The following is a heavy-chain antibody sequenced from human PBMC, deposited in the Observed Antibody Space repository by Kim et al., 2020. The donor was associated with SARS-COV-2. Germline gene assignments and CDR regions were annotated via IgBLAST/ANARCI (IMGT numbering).Heavy chain of an antibody. V-gene: IGHV1-3*01. Sequence: KFQGRVTITRDTSESTAYMELSSLRSEDTAVYYCARDLVVPAAIAPDFDYWGQGTLVTVSS. D-gene: IGHD2-2*02. CDR3: ARDLVVPAAIAPDFDY. J-gene: IGHJ4*02.